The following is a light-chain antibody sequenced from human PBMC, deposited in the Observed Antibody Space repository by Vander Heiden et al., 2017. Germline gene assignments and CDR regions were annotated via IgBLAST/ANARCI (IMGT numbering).Light chain of an antibody. Sequence: DTVMTQSPHSLSVSLGERATINCKSSQSVLYSPNNKNYLAWYQQKPGQPPKLLIYWASTRESGVPDRFSGSGSGTDFTLTISSLQAEDVAVYYCQQYYSTPPTFGQGTKVEIK. CDR1: QSVLYSPNNKNY. J-gene: IGKJ1*01. V-gene: IGKV4-1*01. CDR3: QQYYSTPPT. CDR2: WAS.